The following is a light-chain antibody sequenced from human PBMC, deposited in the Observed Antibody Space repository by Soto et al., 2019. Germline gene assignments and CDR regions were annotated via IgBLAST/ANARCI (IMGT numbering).Light chain of an antibody. CDR2: GDS. J-gene: IGLJ3*02. Sequence: QSVLTQPPSVSGAPGQRVTISCTGSSSNIGANYDVHWYQHLPGTAPRLLISGDSNRPSGVPDRFSGSKSGTSASLGITGLQAEDEADYCCQSYDSSLRGWVFGGGTKLTVL. CDR3: QSYDSSLRGWV. V-gene: IGLV1-40*01. CDR1: SSNIGANYD.